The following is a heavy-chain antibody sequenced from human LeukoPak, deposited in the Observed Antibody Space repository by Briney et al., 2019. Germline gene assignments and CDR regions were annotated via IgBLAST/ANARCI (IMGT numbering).Heavy chain of an antibody. CDR1: GFSFSDSY. J-gene: IGHJ4*02. Sequence: GGSLRLSCVVSGFSFSDSYMTWIRQTPGKGLEWLAYISGSGSDIYYADSVKGRFTISRDDAKNSLYLQMNSLRAEDTAVYYCARDAATVVVPFDYWGQGTLVTVSS. CDR3: ARDAATVVVPFDY. CDR2: ISGSGSDI. D-gene: IGHD4-23*01. V-gene: IGHV3-11*04.